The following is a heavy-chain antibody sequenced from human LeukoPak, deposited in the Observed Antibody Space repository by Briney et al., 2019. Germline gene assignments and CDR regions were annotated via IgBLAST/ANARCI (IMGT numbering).Heavy chain of an antibody. CDR2: ISSSGSTI. D-gene: IGHD4-17*01. CDR1: GFTFSSYE. CDR3: ASNLGVTTFDY. Sequence: PGGSLRLSCAASGFTFSSYEMNWVRQAPGKGLEWVSYISSSGSTIYYADSVKGRFTISRDNAKNSLYLQMNSLRAEDTAVYYCASNLGVTTFDYWGQGTQVTVSS. V-gene: IGHV3-48*03. J-gene: IGHJ4*02.